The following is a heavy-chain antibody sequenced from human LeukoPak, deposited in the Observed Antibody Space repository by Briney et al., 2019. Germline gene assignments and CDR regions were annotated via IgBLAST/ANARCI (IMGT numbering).Heavy chain of an antibody. D-gene: IGHD5-24*01. CDR3: ARGGGYNPFDY. Sequence: SETLSLTCTVSGGSISSSNYYWGWIRQPPGKGLEWIGYIYYSGSTNYNPSLKSRVTISVDTSKNQFSLKLSSVTAADTAVYYCARGGGYNPFDYWGQGTLVTVSS. V-gene: IGHV4-61*05. CDR2: IYYSGST. CDR1: GGSISSSNYY. J-gene: IGHJ4*02.